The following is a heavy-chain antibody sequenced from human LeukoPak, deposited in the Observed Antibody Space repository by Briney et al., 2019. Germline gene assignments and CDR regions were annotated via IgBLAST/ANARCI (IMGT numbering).Heavy chain of an antibody. CDR2: INPNSGGT. CDR1: GYTFTGYY. Sequence: ASVKVSCKASGYTFTGYYMHWVRQAPGQRLEWMGWINPNSGGTNYAHKFQGRVTITRDTSISTAYMELSRLKYDDTAVYYCARGNAKRGGGYYYGMDVWGQGTTVTVSS. J-gene: IGHJ6*02. CDR3: ARGNAKRGGGYYYGMDV. V-gene: IGHV1-2*07. D-gene: IGHD2-8*01.